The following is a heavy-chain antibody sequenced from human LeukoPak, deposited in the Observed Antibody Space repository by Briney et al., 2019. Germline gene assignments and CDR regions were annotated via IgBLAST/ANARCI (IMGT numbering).Heavy chain of an antibody. D-gene: IGHD1-26*01. CDR2: INHDGSST. CDR3: ARTEYYRFVY. Sequence: LTGGSLRLSCATSGFTFSNYWMHWVRQAPGKGLLWVSRINHDGSSTSYADSVKGRFTISRDNAKNTLYLQVNSLRAEDTAVYYCARTEYYRFVYWGQGTLVTVSS. V-gene: IGHV3-74*01. J-gene: IGHJ4*02. CDR1: GFTFSNYW.